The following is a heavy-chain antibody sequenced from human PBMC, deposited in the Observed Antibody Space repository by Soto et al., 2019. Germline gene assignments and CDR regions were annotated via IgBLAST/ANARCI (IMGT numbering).Heavy chain of an antibody. Sequence: ASVKVSCKASGGTFSSYAISWVRQAPGQGLEWMGGIIPIFGTANYAQKFQGRVTITADESTSTAYMELSSLRSEDTAVYYCASTRNYYDSSGYYHPTSTFDYWGQGTLVTVSS. D-gene: IGHD3-22*01. V-gene: IGHV1-69*13. CDR2: IIPIFGTA. CDR1: GGTFSSYA. CDR3: ASTRNYYDSSGYYHPTSTFDY. J-gene: IGHJ4*02.